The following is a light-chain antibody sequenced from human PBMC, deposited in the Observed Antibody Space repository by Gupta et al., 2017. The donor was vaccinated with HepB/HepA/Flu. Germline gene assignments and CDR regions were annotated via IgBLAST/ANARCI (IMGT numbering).Light chain of an antibody. CDR3: TSYKYSSTWV. Sequence: QSALTQPPSVSGSPGQSVTISCTGTSSYIGSYTRVSWYQQPPGTAPKLVMYEVSNRPSGVPDRFSGSKSGNTASLTISGLQAEDESDYYCTSYKYSSTWVFGGGTKLTVI. J-gene: IGLJ3*02. V-gene: IGLV2-18*02. CDR1: SSYIGSYTR. CDR2: EVS.